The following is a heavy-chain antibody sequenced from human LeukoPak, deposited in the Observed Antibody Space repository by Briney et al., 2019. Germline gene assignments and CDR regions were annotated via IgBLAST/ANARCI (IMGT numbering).Heavy chain of an antibody. CDR2: IKDDGSHT. CDR1: GFTFSSHW. J-gene: IGHJ4*02. D-gene: IGHD6-25*01. Sequence: SGGSLRLSCAASGFTFSSHWMHWVRQAPGKGLVWVSRIKDDGSHTNYADSVKGRFTISRDNAKNTLSLQMNSLRAEDTAVYYCARGSGVITGIDEWGQGTLVTLSS. V-gene: IGHV3-74*01. CDR3: ARGSGVITGIDE.